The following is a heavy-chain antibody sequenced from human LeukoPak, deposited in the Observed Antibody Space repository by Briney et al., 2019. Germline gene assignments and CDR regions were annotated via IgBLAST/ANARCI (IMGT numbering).Heavy chain of an antibody. CDR3: ASSIVVVGRLSGPFDI. D-gene: IGHD2-15*01. CDR2: ISSSGSTI. J-gene: IGHJ3*02. V-gene: IGHV3-48*03. Sequence: PGGSLRLSCAASGFTFSSYEMNWVRQAPGKGLEWVSYISSSGSTIYYADSVKGRFTISRDNAKNSLYLQMNSLRAEDTAVYYCASSIVVVGRLSGPFDIWGQGTMVTVSS. CDR1: GFTFSSYE.